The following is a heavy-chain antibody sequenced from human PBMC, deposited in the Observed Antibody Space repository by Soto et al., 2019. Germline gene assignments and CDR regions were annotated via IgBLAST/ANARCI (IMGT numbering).Heavy chain of an antibody. D-gene: IGHD3-3*02. CDR2: TSYDGSDK. CDR3: ARDLASGYYYYGMDV. V-gene: IGHV3-30*04. Sequence: QVHLVESGGGVVQPGRSLRLSCAASGFTFHGHAMHWVRQAPGKGLEWVAVTSYDGSDKYYADSVKGRFTISRDNSENTLYLQMNSLSAEDTAVYFCARDLASGYYYYGMDVWGQGTTVTVSS. CDR1: GFTFHGHA. J-gene: IGHJ6*02.